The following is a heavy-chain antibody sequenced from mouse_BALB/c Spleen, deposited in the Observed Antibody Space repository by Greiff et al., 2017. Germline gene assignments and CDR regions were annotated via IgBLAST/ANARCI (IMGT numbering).Heavy chain of an antibody. J-gene: IGHJ1*01. CDR1: GYTFTSYY. Sequence: QVQLQQPGAELVKPGASVKLSCKASGYTFTSYYMYWVKQRPGQGLEWIGGINPSNGGTNFNEKFKSKATLTVDKSSSTAYMQLSSLTSEDSAVYYCMIGYYGRWYFDVWGAGTTVTVAS. CDR2: INPSNGGT. D-gene: IGHD2-3*01. CDR3: MIGYYGRWYFDV. V-gene: IGHV1S81*02.